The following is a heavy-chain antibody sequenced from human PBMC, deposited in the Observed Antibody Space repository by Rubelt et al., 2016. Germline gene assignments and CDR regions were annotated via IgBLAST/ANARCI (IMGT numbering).Heavy chain of an antibody. CDR1: GYRFTGPY. D-gene: IGHD1-1*01. J-gene: IGHJ4*02. CDR2: ISPYNGNT. Sequence: QVQLVQSGAEVKKPGASVKVSCKAPGYRFTGPYMHWVRQAPGQGLEWMGWISPYNGNTNYGPNFQGRVTMTTERGTSAVDMERRRRRCDETGGDYWGRDGRSADDWGQGSLVTVSS. CDR3: GRDGRSADD. V-gene: IGHV1-18*04.